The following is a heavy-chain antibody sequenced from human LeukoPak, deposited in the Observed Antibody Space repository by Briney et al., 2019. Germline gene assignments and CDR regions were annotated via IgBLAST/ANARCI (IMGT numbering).Heavy chain of an antibody. V-gene: IGHV1-8*01. CDR1: GYTFTSYD. Sequence: ASVKVSCKASGYTFTSYDINWVRQATGQGLEWMGWMNPNSGNTGYAQKFQGRVTMTRNTSISTAYMELSSLRSEDTAVYYRARDPQQLANYFDYWGQGTLVTVSS. D-gene: IGHD6-13*01. CDR2: MNPNSGNT. J-gene: IGHJ4*02. CDR3: ARDPQQLANYFDY.